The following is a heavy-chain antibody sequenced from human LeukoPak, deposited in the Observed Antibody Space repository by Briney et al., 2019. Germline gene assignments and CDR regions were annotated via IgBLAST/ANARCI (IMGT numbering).Heavy chain of an antibody. CDR1: GLIFRNYA. D-gene: IGHD3-9*01. CDR2: ITGSGDTT. V-gene: IGHV3-23*01. Sequence: PGGSLRLSCAASGLIFRNYAMSWVRQAPGKGLEWVSAITGSGDTTYYADSVKGRFTISRDNSKNTPYVEMNTLRVEDTAIYYCAKWGDYDILTGYYVPDFWGQGTLVTVSS. CDR3: AKWGDYDILTGYYVPDF. J-gene: IGHJ4*02.